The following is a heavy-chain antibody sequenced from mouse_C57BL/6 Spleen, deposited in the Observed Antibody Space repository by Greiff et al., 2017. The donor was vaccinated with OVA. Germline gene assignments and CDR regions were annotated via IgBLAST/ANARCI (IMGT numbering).Heavy chain of an antibody. D-gene: IGHD6-5*01. J-gene: IGHJ4*01. CDR3: ARKGPKPKGGYAMDY. Sequence: EVQLQQSGPELVKPGASVKISCKASGYTFTDYYMNWVKQSHGKSLEWIGDINPNNGGTSYNQKFKGKATLTVDKSSSTAYMELRSLTSEDSAVYYCARKGPKPKGGYAMDYWGQGTSVTVSS. V-gene: IGHV1-26*01. CDR1: GYTFTDYY. CDR2: INPNNGGT.